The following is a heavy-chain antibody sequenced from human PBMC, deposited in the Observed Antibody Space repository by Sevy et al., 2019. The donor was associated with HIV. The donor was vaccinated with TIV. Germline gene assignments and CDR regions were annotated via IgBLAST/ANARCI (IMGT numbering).Heavy chain of an antibody. CDR2: IFSGGST. Sequence: GGSLRLSCAASGFTVSSEYMNWVRQAPGKGLEWVSVIFSGGSTYYADSVKGRFTISRDNSKNTLYLQVSTLRAEDTAVYYCASGGRSSSSWYYFDHWGQGTLVTVSS. V-gene: IGHV3-66*01. D-gene: IGHD3-3*01. CDR3: ASGGRSSSSWYYFDH. CDR1: GFTVSSEY. J-gene: IGHJ4*02.